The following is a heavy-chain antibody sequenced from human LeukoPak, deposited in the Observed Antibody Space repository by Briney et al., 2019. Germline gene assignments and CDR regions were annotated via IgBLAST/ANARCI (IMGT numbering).Heavy chain of an antibody. CDR2: IYYSGST. D-gene: IGHD1-26*01. J-gene: IGHJ3*02. CDR1: GGSISSSSYY. Sequence: SETLSLTCTVSGGSISSSSYYWSWIRQPPGKGLEWIGYIYYSGSTNYNPSLKSRVTISVDTSKNQFSLKLSSVTAADTAVYYCARGLLDAFDIWGQGTMVTVSS. V-gene: IGHV4-61*05. CDR3: ARGLLDAFDI.